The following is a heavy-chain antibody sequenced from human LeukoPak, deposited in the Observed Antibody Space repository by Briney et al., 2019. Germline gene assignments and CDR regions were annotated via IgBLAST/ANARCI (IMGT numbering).Heavy chain of an antibody. J-gene: IGHJ4*02. CDR1: GDSISSYY. D-gene: IGHD3-9*01. CDR2: ISYSGST. V-gene: IGHV4-59*01. CDR3: ARELNDILTGYTTHFDY. Sequence: SETLSLTCSVSGDSISSYYWSWIRQPPGKGLEWIGFISYSGSTNHNPSLKRRVTISVDTSKNQFSLKLSSVTAADTAVYYCARELNDILTGYTTHFDYWGQGTLVTVSS.